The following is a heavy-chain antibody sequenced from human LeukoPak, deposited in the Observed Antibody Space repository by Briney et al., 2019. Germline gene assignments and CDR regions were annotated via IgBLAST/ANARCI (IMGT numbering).Heavy chain of an antibody. CDR2: TYYRSKLYN. Sequence: SQTLSLTCALSGDSVSSNRVAWNWLRQSPSRALEWLGRTYYRSKLYNDYAVSVKSRITINPDTSKNQFSLHLNSVTPEDTAVYYCAKDSGGAAWFDPWGQGTLVTVSS. V-gene: IGHV6-1*01. D-gene: IGHD3-10*01. J-gene: IGHJ5*02. CDR3: AKDSGGAAWFDP. CDR1: GDSVSSNRVA.